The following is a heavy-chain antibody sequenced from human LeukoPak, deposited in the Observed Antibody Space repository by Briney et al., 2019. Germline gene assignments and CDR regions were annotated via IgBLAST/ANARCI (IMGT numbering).Heavy chain of an antibody. J-gene: IGHJ5*02. D-gene: IGHD3-16*01. Sequence: GGSLRLSCAASGFTFSSYNMNWVRQAPGKGLEWVSSITTSSTYTFYADSVKGRFTVSRDDAKNSVYLEMNSLRAEDTAVYYCARGGDKRLARNWFDPWGQGTVVTVSS. CDR3: ARGGDKRLARNWFDP. V-gene: IGHV3-21*01. CDR2: ITTSSTYT. CDR1: GFTFSSYN.